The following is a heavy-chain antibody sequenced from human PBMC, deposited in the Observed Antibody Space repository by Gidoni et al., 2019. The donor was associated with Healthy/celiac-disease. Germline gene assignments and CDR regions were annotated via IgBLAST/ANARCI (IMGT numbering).Heavy chain of an antibody. CDR2: IYYSGST. Sequence: QVQLQESGPGLVKPSQTLSLTCTVSGGSISSGGYYWSWIRQQPGKGLEWIGYIYYSGSTYYNPSLKSRVTISVDTSKNQFSLKLSSVTAADTAVYYCARGPRIWFGELEDWFDPWGQGTLVTVSS. V-gene: IGHV4-31*03. J-gene: IGHJ5*02. CDR1: GGSISSGGYY. CDR3: ARGPRIWFGELEDWFDP. D-gene: IGHD3-10*01.